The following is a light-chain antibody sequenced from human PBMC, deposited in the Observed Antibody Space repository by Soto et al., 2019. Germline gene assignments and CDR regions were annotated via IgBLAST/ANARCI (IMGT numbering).Light chain of an antibody. J-gene: IGLJ3*02. CDR3: LVWDSSSDHWV. CDR2: EDR. Sequence: SYVPTQPPSVSVAPGLTARITCGGNNIGRKSVHWYQQKPGQAPVLVVYEDRDRPSGIPERFSGSNSGNTATLTISRVEAGDEADYYCLVWDSSSDHWVFGGGTKLTVL. CDR1: NIGRKS. V-gene: IGLV3-21*02.